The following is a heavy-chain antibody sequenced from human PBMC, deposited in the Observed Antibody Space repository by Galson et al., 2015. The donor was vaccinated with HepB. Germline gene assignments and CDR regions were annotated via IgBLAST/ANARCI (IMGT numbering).Heavy chain of an antibody. J-gene: IGHJ4*02. V-gene: IGHV3-30*03. Sequence: SLRLSCAASGFTFSSYGTHWVRQAPGEGLEWVAVISYDGSNKYYADSVKGRFTISRDNSKNTLYLQMNSLRAEDTAVYYCASGQGTVVTQGVFGYWGQGTLVTVSS. CDR3: ASGQGTVVTQGVFGY. CDR2: ISYDGSNK. D-gene: IGHD4-23*01. CDR1: GFTFSSYG.